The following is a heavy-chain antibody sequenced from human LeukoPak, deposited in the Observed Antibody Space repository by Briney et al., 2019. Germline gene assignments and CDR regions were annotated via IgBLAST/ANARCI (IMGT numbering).Heavy chain of an antibody. V-gene: IGHV3-74*01. CDR3: ARVLRFLREGAVDP. D-gene: IGHD3-3*01. CDR1: GFTFSNYW. J-gene: IGHJ5*02. Sequence: GGSLRLSCAASGFTFSNYWMHWVRQAPGEALMWVSRIKSDGSSTTYADSVKGRFTISRDNSKNTLYLQMNSLRAEDTAVYYCARVLRFLREGAVDPWGQGTLVTVSS. CDR2: IKSDGSST.